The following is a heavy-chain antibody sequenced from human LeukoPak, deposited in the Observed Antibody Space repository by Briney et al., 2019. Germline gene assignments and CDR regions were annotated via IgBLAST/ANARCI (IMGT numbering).Heavy chain of an antibody. J-gene: IGHJ6*03. V-gene: IGHV4-59*01. Sequence: SETLSLTCTVSGGSISSYYWSWIRQPPGKGLEWIGYIYYSGSTNYNPSLKSRVTISVDTSKNQFSLKLSSVTAADTAVYYCARVSAVGYQLSPREFSGYMDVWGKGTTVTVSS. CDR1: GGSISSYY. CDR3: ARVSAVGYQLSPREFSGYMDV. CDR2: IYYSGST. D-gene: IGHD2-2*01.